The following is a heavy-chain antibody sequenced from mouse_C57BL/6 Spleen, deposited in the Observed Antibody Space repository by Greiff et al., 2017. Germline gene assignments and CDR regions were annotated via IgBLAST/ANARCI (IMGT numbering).Heavy chain of an antibody. Sequence: QVQLQQSGPERVKPGASVKISCKASGYAFSSSWMNWVKQRPGKGLEWIGRIYPGDGDTNYNGKFKGKATLTADKSSSTAYMQLSSLTSEDSAVYFCARSGYGNYFHWGQGTTLTVSS. V-gene: IGHV1-82*01. CDR1: GYAFSSSW. CDR3: ARSGYGNYFH. J-gene: IGHJ2*01. CDR2: IYPGDGDT. D-gene: IGHD2-10*02.